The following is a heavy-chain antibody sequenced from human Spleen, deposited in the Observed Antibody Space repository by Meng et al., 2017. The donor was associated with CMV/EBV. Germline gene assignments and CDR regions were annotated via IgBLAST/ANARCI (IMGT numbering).Heavy chain of an antibody. CDR1: GFTFSTYE. J-gene: IGHJ4*02. V-gene: IGHV3-48*03. CDR3: ARDSDFYESSGPDY. D-gene: IGHD3-22*01. Sequence: GGSLRLSCAASGFTFSTYEMNWVRQAPGKGLEWLSYISNSGSTTYYVESVRGRFTISRDNAKNSLYLQMNSLRVEDTAVYYCARDSDFYESSGPDYWGQGTLVTVSS. CDR2: ISNSGSTT.